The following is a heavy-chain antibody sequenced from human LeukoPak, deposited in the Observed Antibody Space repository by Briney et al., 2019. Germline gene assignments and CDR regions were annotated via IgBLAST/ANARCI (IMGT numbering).Heavy chain of an antibody. D-gene: IGHD3-10*01. CDR1: GFTFSSYA. CDR2: IRYDGSNK. Sequence: GRSLILSCAASGFTFSSYAMHWVRQAPGKGLEWVAFIRYDGSNKYYADSVKGRFTISRDNSKNTLSLQMNSLRAEDTAVYYCAKGKKGLLFVRGVDFDYWGQGTLVTVSS. J-gene: IGHJ4*02. CDR3: AKGKKGLLFVRGVDFDY. V-gene: IGHV3-30*02.